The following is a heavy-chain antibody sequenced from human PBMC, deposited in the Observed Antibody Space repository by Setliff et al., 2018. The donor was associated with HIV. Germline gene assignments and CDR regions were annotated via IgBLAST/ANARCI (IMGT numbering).Heavy chain of an antibody. CDR1: GGSISSSSYY. V-gene: IGHV4-39*01. CDR2: IYYSGST. Sequence: SETLSLTCTVSGGSISSSSYYWGWIRQPPGKGLEWIGSIYYSGSTYYNPSLKSRVTISVDTSKNQFSLKLSSVTAADTAVYYCATSGPAYYDILTGYLRNWFDPWGQGTLVTVSS. J-gene: IGHJ5*02. CDR3: ATSGPAYYDILTGYLRNWFDP. D-gene: IGHD3-9*01.